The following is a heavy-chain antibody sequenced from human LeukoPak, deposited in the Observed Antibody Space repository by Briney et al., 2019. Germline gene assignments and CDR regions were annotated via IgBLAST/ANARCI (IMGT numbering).Heavy chain of an antibody. CDR3: ARDLSSGNYYFDY. CDR2: ISSSSSYI. CDR1: GSTFSSYS. D-gene: IGHD1-26*01. V-gene: IGHV3-21*01. Sequence: GGSLRLSCAASGSTFSSYSMNGVRQAPGKGREWVSSISSSSSYIYYAASLKGRFTISRDNATISLYLQMNSLRAEDTAVYYCARDLSSGNYYFDYWGQGTLVTVSS. J-gene: IGHJ4*02.